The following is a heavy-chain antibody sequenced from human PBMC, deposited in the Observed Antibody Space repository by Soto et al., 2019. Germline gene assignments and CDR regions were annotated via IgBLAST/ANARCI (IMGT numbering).Heavy chain of an antibody. D-gene: IGHD1-1*01. CDR3: ARLDPQNDRDY. J-gene: IGHJ4*02. V-gene: IGHV4-39*01. CDR1: GGSISSGGYY. CDR2: IYYSGRT. Sequence: SETLSLTCTVSGGSISSGGYYWSWIRQHPGKGLEWIGNIYYSGRTYYNPSLKSRVSISVDMSRNQFSLKLSSMTAADTAVYYCARLDPQNDRDYWGQGRLVTVSS.